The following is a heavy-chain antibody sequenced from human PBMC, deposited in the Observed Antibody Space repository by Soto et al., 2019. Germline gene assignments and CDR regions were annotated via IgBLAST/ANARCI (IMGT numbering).Heavy chain of an antibody. CDR1: GFTFSSDA. D-gene: IGHD3-10*01. V-gene: IGHV3-23*01. CDR2: ITGNAATT. J-gene: IGHJ4*02. CDR3: AKESGFGASPL. Sequence: PGGSLRLSCVASGFTFSSDAMNWVRQAPGKGLEWVSGITGNAATTHYTDSVKGRFTISRDNSKNTLYLQMNGLRAEDTAVYFCAKESGFGASPLWGRGTLVTVSS.